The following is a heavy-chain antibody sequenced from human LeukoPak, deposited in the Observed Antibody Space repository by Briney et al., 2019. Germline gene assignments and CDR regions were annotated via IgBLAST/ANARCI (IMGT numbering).Heavy chain of an antibody. D-gene: IGHD3-9*01. Sequence: SETLSLTCTVSGGSISGYYWSWIRQPPGKGLEWIGEINHSGSTNYNPSLKSRVTISVDTSKNQFSLKLSSVTAADTAVYYCARGPTYYDILTGYYTSSNYYYGMDVWGQGTTVTVSS. CDR1: GGSISGYY. CDR2: INHSGST. V-gene: IGHV4-34*01. J-gene: IGHJ6*02. CDR3: ARGPTYYDILTGYYTSSNYYYGMDV.